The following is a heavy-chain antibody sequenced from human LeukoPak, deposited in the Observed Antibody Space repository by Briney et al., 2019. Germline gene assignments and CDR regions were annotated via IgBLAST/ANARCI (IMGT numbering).Heavy chain of an antibody. CDR1: GYTFTSYY. V-gene: IGHV1-46*01. Sequence: ASVKVSCKASGYTFTSYYMHWVRQAPGQGLEWMGIINPSGGSTSYAQKFQGRVTITADESTSTAYMELSSLRSEDTAVYYCASNYYDSSGPRGYYYYMDVWGKGTTVTVSS. J-gene: IGHJ6*03. CDR3: ASNYYDSSGPRGYYYYMDV. CDR2: INPSGGST. D-gene: IGHD3-22*01.